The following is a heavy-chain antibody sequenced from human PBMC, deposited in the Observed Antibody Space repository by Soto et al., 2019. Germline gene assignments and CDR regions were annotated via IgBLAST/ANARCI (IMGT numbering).Heavy chain of an antibody. CDR1: GGTFSSYT. J-gene: IGHJ4*02. V-gene: IGHV1-69*02. Sequence: QVQLVQSGAEVKKPGSSVKVSCKASGGTFSSYTISWVRQAPGQGLEWMGRIIPILGIANYAQKFQGRVTITADKSTSTAYMELSSLRSEDTAVDYCARGFAVAGTDYWGQGTLVTVSS. D-gene: IGHD6-19*01. CDR2: IIPILGIA. CDR3: ARGFAVAGTDY.